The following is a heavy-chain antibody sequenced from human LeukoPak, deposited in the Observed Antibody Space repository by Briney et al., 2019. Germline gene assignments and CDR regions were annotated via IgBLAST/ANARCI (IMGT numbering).Heavy chain of an antibody. D-gene: IGHD3-16*01. Sequence: SETLSLTCAVYGGSFSGYYWSWIRQPPGKGLEWIGEINHSGSTNYNPSLRSRVTISVDTSKNQFSLKLSSVTAADTAVYYCARPGGADPTYYFDYWGQGTLVTVSS. CDR1: GGSFSGYY. J-gene: IGHJ4*02. CDR3: ARPGGADPTYYFDY. V-gene: IGHV4-34*01. CDR2: INHSGST.